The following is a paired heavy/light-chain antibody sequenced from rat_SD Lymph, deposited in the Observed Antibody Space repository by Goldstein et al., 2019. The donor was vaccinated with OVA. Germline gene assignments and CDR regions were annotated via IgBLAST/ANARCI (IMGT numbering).Light chain of an antibody. Sequence: DIQMTQTPSSMPAYLGERVTISCRASQGISNYLNWYHQKPDGTIKPLIYYTSYLQSGVPSRFSGSGSGTDYSLTISSLEPEDFVMYYCQQYDSSPYTFGAGTKLELK. J-gene: IGKJ2-3*01. V-gene: IGKV10S5*01. CDR2: YTS. CDR1: QGISNY. CDR3: QQYDSSPYT.
Heavy chain of an antibody. J-gene: IGHJ2*01. Sequence: EVQLVESGGGLVQPGRSMKLSCAASGFSFYNFGMAWVRQAPTKGLEWIATISYDGRSIYYLDSVKGRFTISRDNAKRTLYLQINSLRSEDTATYYCTRWGPYYFDYWGQGVMVTVSS. V-gene: IGHV5-29*01. CDR2: ISYDGRSI. CDR3: TRWGPYYFDY. CDR1: GFSFYNFG.